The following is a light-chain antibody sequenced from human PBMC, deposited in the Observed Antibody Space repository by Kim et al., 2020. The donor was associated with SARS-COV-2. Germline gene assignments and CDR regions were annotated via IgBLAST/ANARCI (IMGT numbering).Light chain of an antibody. Sequence: EIVMTQSPATLSVSPGDRATLSCRASQTINTNLAWYQQKPGQAPSLLMYDASARARGVPARFSGSGSGTEFTLSISSVQSEDFAMYYCQLYTDWPPYTFGQGTKLEI. CDR2: DAS. J-gene: IGKJ2*01. CDR1: QTINTN. CDR3: QLYTDWPPYT. V-gene: IGKV3-15*01.